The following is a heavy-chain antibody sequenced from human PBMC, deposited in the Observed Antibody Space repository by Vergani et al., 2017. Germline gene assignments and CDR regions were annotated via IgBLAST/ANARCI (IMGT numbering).Heavy chain of an antibody. D-gene: IGHD3-9*01. CDR2: ISYDGSNK. CDR1: GFTFSSYA. CDR3: AREGHYDILTGDSGFNY. J-gene: IGHJ4*02. Sequence: QVQLVESGGGVVQRGRSLRLSCAASGFTFSSYAMHWVRQAPGKGLEWVAVISYDGSNKYYADSVKGRFTISRDNSKNTLYLQMNSLRAEDTAVYYCAREGHYDILTGDSGFNYWGQGTLVTVSS. V-gene: IGHV3-30*04.